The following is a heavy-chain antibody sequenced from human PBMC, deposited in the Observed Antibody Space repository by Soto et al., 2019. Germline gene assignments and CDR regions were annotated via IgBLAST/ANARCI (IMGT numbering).Heavy chain of an antibody. CDR1: GFTFSSYA. D-gene: IGHD3-3*01. Sequence: PGGSLRLSCAASGFTFSSYAMSWVRQAPGKGLEWVSAISGSGGSTYYADSVKGRFTISRDNSKNTLYLQMNSLRAEDTAVYYCAKDLEMELRFLEWLLSPHAFDIWGQGTMVTVSS. CDR3: AKDLEMELRFLEWLLSPHAFDI. J-gene: IGHJ3*02. CDR2: ISGSGGST. V-gene: IGHV3-23*01.